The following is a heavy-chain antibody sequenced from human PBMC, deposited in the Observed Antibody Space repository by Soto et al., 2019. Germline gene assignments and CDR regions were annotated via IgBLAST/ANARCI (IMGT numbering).Heavy chain of an antibody. J-gene: IGHJ5*02. CDR1: GFSLSTSGVG. V-gene: IGHV2-5*01. D-gene: IGHD4-4*01. CDR3: APSYSNNWFDP. Sequence: QITLKESGPTLVKPTQTLTLTCTFSGFSLSTSGVGVGCIRQPPGRALEWLALIYWYDDKRYSPSLKSRLTITQDTSKNQVVLTMTNMDPVDTATYYCAPSYSNNWFDPWGQGTLVTVSS. CDR2: IYWYDDK.